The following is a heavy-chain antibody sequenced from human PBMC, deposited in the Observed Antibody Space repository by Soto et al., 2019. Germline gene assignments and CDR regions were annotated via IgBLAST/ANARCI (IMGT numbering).Heavy chain of an antibody. V-gene: IGHV4-59*08. J-gene: IGHJ4*02. CDR2: IYYSGST. Sequence: QVQLQESGPGLVKPSETLSLTCTVSGGSISSYYWSWVRQPPGKGLEWIGDIYYSGSTNYNPSLKSRVTISVDTSKNQFSLKLSSVTAADTAVYYCVRQVPGPYGSGSYFDYWGQGTLVTVSS. CDR3: VRQVPGPYGSGSYFDY. D-gene: IGHD3-10*01. CDR1: GGSISSYY.